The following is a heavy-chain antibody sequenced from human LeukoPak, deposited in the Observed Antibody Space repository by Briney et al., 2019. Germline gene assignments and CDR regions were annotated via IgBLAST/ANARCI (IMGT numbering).Heavy chain of an antibody. V-gene: IGHV3-66*01. D-gene: IGHD3-16*01. J-gene: IGHJ4*03. CDR2: IYSGGST. CDR1: GFTVSSNY. CDR3: GRGVMAEAGFDY. Sequence: GGSLRLSCAASGFTVSSNYMSWVRQAPGKGLEWVSVIYSGGSTYYADSVKGRFTISRDNSKNTLYLQMNSLRAEDTAVYYCGRGVMAEAGFDYGAQGPWSPSPQ.